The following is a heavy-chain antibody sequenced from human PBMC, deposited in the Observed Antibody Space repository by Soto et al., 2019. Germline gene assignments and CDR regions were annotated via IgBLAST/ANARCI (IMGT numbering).Heavy chain of an antibody. J-gene: IGHJ6*02. D-gene: IGHD3-10*01. CDR1: GYSFTSYW. CDR3: AKGGYYGSGTRTRLRYGMDV. V-gene: IGHV5-51*01. Sequence: PGESLKISCKGSGYSFTSYWIGWVRQMPGKGLEWMGIIYPGDSDTRYSPSFQGQVTISADKSISTAYLQWSSLKASDTAMYYCAKGGYYGSGTRTRLRYGMDVWGQGTTVTVSS. CDR2: IYPGDSDT.